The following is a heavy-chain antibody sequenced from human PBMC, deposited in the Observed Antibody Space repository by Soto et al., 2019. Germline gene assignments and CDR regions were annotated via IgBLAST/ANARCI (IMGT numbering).Heavy chain of an antibody. Sequence: GGSLRLSCAASGFTFSSYDMHWVRQATGKGLEWVSAIGTAGDTYYPGSVKGRFTISRENAKNSLYLQMNSLRAEDTAVYYCARGQPYSSSSPEYYYYYGMDVWGQGTTVTVS. V-gene: IGHV3-13*01. CDR1: GFTFSSYD. J-gene: IGHJ6*02. D-gene: IGHD6-6*01. CDR2: IGTAGDT. CDR3: ARGQPYSSSSPEYYYYYGMDV.